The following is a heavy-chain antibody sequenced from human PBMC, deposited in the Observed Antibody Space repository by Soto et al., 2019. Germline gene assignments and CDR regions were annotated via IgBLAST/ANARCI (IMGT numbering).Heavy chain of an antibody. Sequence: QVQLQQWGAGLLKPSETLSLTCAVYGGSFSGYYWSWIRQPPGKGLEWIGEINHSGSTNYNPSLKSRVTISVDTSKNQFSLKLSSVTAADTAVYYCARGRGLGITIFGVVIRGYFQHWGQAPWSPSPQ. CDR3: ARGRGLGITIFGVVIRGYFQH. J-gene: IGHJ1*01. CDR1: GGSFSGYY. V-gene: IGHV4-34*01. D-gene: IGHD3-3*01. CDR2: INHSGST.